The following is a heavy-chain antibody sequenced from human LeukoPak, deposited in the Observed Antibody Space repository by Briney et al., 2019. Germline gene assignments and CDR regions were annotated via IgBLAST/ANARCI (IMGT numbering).Heavy chain of an antibody. J-gene: IGHJ3*02. D-gene: IGHD2-2*01. Sequence: GASVKVSCKASGYTLTSYAMHWVRQAPGQRLEWMGWINAGNGNTKYSQKFQGRVTITRDTSASTAYMELSSLRSEDTAVYYCARGRGCSSTSCYRSAAFDIWGQGTMVTVSS. V-gene: IGHV1-3*01. CDR1: GYTLTSYA. CDR2: INAGNGNT. CDR3: ARGRGCSSTSCYRSAAFDI.